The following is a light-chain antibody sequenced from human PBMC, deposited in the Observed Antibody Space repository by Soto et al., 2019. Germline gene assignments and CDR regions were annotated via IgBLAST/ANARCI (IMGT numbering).Light chain of an antibody. CDR2: KAS. J-gene: IGKJ1*01. CDR3: QHYNIYKWT. CDR1: QTISTY. V-gene: IGKV1-5*03. Sequence: DIQMTQSHSTLSASVVYIVTITCLASQTISTYLAWYQQRPGKAPKPLIYKASSLESGVPSRFSGSGSGTEFTLTISSLQPDDFANYYCQHYNIYKWTCGKGTKGDIK.